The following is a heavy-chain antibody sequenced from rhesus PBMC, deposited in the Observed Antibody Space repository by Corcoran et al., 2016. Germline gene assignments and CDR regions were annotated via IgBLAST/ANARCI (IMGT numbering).Heavy chain of an antibody. V-gene: IGHV3-118*01. J-gene: IGHJ4*01. CDR3: VNWNYGY. D-gene: IGHD1-26*01. CDR1: GFTFSSSA. Sequence: EVKLVESGGGLVQPGGSLRLSCAASGFTFSSSAMHWVSQAFVKGLEGVVRIRTKSNNYEAGYDASVKGRFTISRDDSKNTAYLQMNSQKTEDTTVYYCVNWNYGYWGQGVLVTVSS. CDR2: IRTKSNNYEA.